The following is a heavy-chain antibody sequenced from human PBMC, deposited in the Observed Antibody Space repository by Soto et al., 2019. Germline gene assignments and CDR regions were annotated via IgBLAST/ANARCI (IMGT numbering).Heavy chain of an antibody. Sequence: QVQLVQSGAEVRKPGASVKVSCKASGYIFSGNYLHWVRRAPGQGLEWMAWINAKNGATNYAQKFRGRATVTRDTSISTTYLELRGLTSDDTAVYYCARAREDSSGWFDQWGQGTQVTVSP. CDR1: GYIFSGNY. V-gene: IGHV1-2*02. CDR2: INAKNGAT. J-gene: IGHJ5*02. CDR3: ARAREDSSGWFDQ. D-gene: IGHD6-19*01.